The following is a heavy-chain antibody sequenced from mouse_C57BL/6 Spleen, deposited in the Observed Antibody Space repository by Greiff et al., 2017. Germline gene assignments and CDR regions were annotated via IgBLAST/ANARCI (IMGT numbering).Heavy chain of an antibody. CDR1: GYTFTSYW. Sequence: QVQLQQSGAELAKPGASVKLSCKASGYTFTSYWMHWVKQRPGQGLEWIGYINPSSGYTKYNQKFKDMATLTADNSSSTAYMQLSSRTYEGSAVYYCARSDPPEYWGQGTTLTVSS. V-gene: IGHV1-7*01. J-gene: IGHJ2*01. CDR2: INPSSGYT. CDR3: ARSDPPEY.